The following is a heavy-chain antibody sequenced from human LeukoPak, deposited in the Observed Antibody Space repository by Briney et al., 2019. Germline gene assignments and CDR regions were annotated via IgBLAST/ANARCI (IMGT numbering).Heavy chain of an antibody. J-gene: IGHJ5*02. V-gene: IGHV4-38-2*02. Sequence: PSETLSLTCTVSGYSLSSGYYWGWIRQPPGKGLEWIGSVDHSGGTYYNPSLRSRVTISVDTSKNQFSLKLSSVTAADTAVYYCARHIPDATWIQLPNRFDPWGQGTLVTVSS. CDR1: GYSLSSGYY. CDR2: VDHSGGT. CDR3: ARHIPDATWIQLPNRFDP. D-gene: IGHD5-18*01.